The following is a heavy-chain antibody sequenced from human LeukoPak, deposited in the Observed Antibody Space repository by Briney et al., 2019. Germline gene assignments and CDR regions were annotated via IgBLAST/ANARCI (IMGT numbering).Heavy chain of an antibody. Sequence: QPGESLRLSGAASGFTFGRYWMTWVRQAPGKGLEWVANIKEDGSAQYYVHSVRGRFTISRDNAKNSLSLQMNSLRVEDTAVYYCARDTGYFKFDYWGQGTLATVSS. J-gene: IGHJ4*02. D-gene: IGHD3-9*01. V-gene: IGHV3-7*01. CDR2: IKEDGSAQ. CDR1: GFTFGRYW. CDR3: ARDTGYFKFDY.